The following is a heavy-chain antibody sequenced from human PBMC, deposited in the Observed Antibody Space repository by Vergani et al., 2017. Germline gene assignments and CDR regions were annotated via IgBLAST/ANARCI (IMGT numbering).Heavy chain of an antibody. CDR2: ISWNSGSI. V-gene: IGHV3-9*01. CDR1: GFTFDDYA. CDR3: AKGDYYDSSGFDY. Sequence: EVQLVESGGGLVQPGRSLRLSCAASGFTFDDYAMHWVRQATGKGLEWVSGISWNSGSIGYADSVKGRFTISRDNAKNSLYLQMNSLRAEDTALYYCAKGDYYDSSGFDYWGQGTLVTVSS. J-gene: IGHJ4*02. D-gene: IGHD3-22*01.